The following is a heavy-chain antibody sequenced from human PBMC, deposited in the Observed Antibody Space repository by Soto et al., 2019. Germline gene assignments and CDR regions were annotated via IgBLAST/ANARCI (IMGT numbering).Heavy chain of an antibody. CDR2: IYHSGST. V-gene: IGHV4-4*02. CDR3: ARDARGSGWYWFDP. CDR1: GGSISSSNW. J-gene: IGHJ5*02. D-gene: IGHD6-19*01. Sequence: NPSETLSLTCAVSGGSISSSNWWSWVRQPPGKGLEWIGEIYHSGSTNYNPSLKSRVTISVDKSKNQFSLKLSSVTAADTAVYYCARDARGSGWYWFDPWGQGTLVTVSS.